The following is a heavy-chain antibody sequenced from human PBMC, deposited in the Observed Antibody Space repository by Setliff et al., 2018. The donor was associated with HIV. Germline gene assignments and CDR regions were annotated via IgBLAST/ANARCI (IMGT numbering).Heavy chain of an antibody. CDR1: GFTFGDYA. Sequence: GGSLRLSCTASGFTFGDYAMSWVRQAPGKGLEWLANIKQDGSEKSYVASVKGRFTISRDNAKNSLYLQMNNLRAADTAVYYCASSPADYGFRSGWYRFESWGQGTLVTVSS. J-gene: IGHJ4*02. CDR3: ASSPADYGFRSGWYRFES. V-gene: IGHV3-7*01. D-gene: IGHD6-19*01. CDR2: IKQDGSEK.